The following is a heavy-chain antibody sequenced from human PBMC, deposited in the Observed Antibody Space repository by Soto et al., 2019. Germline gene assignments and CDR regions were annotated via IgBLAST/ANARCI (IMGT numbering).Heavy chain of an antibody. CDR3: ARHPNDILTGHRGWFDP. CDR1: GYSFTSYW. Sequence: PGESLKISCKGSGYSFTSYWIGWVRQMPGKGLEWMGIIYPGDSDTRYSPSFQGQVTISADKSISTAYLQWSSLKASDTAMYYCARHPNDILTGHRGWFDPWGQGTLVTVSS. D-gene: IGHD3-9*01. CDR2: IYPGDSDT. J-gene: IGHJ5*02. V-gene: IGHV5-51*01.